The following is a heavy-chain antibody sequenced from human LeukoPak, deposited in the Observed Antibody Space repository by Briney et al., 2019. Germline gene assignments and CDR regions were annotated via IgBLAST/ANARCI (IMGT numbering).Heavy chain of an antibody. Sequence: GASVKVSCKASGYTFTSYGISWVRQAPGQGLEWMGWISAYNGNTNYAQKLQGRVTMTTDTSTSTAYMELRSLRSDDTAVYYCARDFRKLNLIGAFDIWGQGTMVTVSS. CDR1: GYTFTSYG. CDR3: ARDFRKLNLIGAFDI. D-gene: IGHD3-16*01. CDR2: ISAYNGNT. J-gene: IGHJ3*02. V-gene: IGHV1-18*01.